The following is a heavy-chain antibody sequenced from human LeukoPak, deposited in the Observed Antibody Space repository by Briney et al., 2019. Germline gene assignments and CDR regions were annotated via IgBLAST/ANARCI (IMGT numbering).Heavy chain of an antibody. D-gene: IGHD3-3*01. J-gene: IGHJ4*02. CDR2: INHSGST. CDR1: GGSFSGYY. CDR3: ARIEGNYDFWSGYYGQDY. Sequence: SETLSLTCAVYGGSFSGYYWSWIRQPPGKGLEWIGEINHSGSTNYNPSLKSRVTISVDTSKSQFSLKLSSVTAADTAVYYCARIEGNYDFWSGYYGQDYWGQGTLVTVSS. V-gene: IGHV4-34*01.